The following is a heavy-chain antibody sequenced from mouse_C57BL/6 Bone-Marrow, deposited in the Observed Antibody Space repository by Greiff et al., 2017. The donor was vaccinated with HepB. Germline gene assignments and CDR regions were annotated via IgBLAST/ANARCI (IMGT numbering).Heavy chain of an antibody. V-gene: IGHV1-81*01. CDR3: ARGGGRVDY. J-gene: IGHJ2*01. CDR1: GYTFTSYG. Sequence: QVHVKQSGAELARPGASVKLSCKASGYTFTSYGISWVKQRTGQGLEWIGEIYPRSGNTYYNEKFKGKATLTADKSSSTAYMELRSLTSEDSAVYFCARGGGRVDYWGQGTTLTVSS. CDR2: IYPRSGNT. D-gene: IGHD3-3*01.